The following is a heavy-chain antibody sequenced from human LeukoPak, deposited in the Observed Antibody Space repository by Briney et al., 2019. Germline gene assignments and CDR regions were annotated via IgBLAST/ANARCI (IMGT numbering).Heavy chain of an antibody. Sequence: GGSLRLSCAASGFTFSSYAMSWVRQAPGKGLEWVSAISGSGGSTYYADSVKGRFTISRDNSKNALYLQMNSLRAEDTAVYYCAKVGGPTGIAAAGYFDYWGQGTLVTVSS. D-gene: IGHD6-13*01. CDR2: ISGSGGST. CDR1: GFTFSSYA. J-gene: IGHJ4*02. V-gene: IGHV3-23*01. CDR3: AKVGGPTGIAAAGYFDY.